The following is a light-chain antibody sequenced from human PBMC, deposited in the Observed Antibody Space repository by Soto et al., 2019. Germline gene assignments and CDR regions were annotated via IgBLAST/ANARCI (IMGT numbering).Light chain of an antibody. J-gene: IGLJ2*01. V-gene: IGLV2-14*01. CDR2: GDS. CDR3: SSYISNSIVV. CDR1: SSDVGDYNY. Sequence: QSALTQPASVSGSPGQSITISCTGTSSDVGDYNYVSWYQQHPGKAPKLMIYGDSHRLSRVSNRFSGSKSGYTASLTISGLHDEYESDYYCSSYISNSIVVFGGGTKLTVL.